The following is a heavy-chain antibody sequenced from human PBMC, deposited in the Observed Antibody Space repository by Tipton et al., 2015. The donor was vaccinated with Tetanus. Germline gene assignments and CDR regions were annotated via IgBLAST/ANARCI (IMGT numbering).Heavy chain of an antibody. CDR3: ARRGSSWYWYFDL. CDR2: MDPNTGHA. J-gene: IGHJ2*01. D-gene: IGHD6-13*01. CDR1: EYAFSSYD. V-gene: IGHV1-8*01. Sequence: QSGPEVKRPGASVKVSCKAYEYAFSSYDLNWVRQATGQGLEWLGYMDPNTGHAVYAQKFRGRVTMTSDISITTAYMELRNLGSDDTAVYYCARRGSSWYWYFDLWGRGNLVTVSS.